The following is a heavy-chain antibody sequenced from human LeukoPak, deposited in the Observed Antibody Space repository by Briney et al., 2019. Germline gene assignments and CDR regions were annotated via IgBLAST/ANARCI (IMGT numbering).Heavy chain of an antibody. CDR1: GYSFTSYY. Sequence: GATVKVSCKASGYSFTSYYMNWVRQAPGQGLEWVGWINPNSGGTNYAQKFQGRVTMTRDTSISTAYMELSRLRSDDTAVYYCARFGVYYFGSGSSAGDYWGQGTLVTVSS. J-gene: IGHJ4*02. V-gene: IGHV1-2*02. D-gene: IGHD3-10*01. CDR2: INPNSGGT. CDR3: ARFGVYYFGSGSSAGDY.